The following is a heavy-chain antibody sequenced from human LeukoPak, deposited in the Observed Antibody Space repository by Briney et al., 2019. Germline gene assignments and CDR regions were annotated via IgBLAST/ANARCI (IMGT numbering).Heavy chain of an antibody. Sequence: PSETLSLTCSVSGGSISSFYWNWIRQPPGKGLEWIGYSYHSGGTNYNPSLKSRVTISVDTSKNQFSLKLSSVTAADTAVYYCARINYGDYWGQGTLVTVSS. CDR2: SYHSGGT. V-gene: IGHV4-59*12. CDR1: GGSISSFY. J-gene: IGHJ4*02. CDR3: ARINYGDY.